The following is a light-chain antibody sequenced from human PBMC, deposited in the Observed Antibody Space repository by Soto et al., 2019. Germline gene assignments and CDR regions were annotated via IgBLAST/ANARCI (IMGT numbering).Light chain of an antibody. CDR2: GAS. CDR1: QSISSGY. J-gene: IGKJ4*01. Sequence: EIVLTQSPGTLSLSPGERATLSCRASQSISSGYLAWYQQKPGQAPRLLIYGASNRATGIPGRFSGSGSGTDFTLTISRLEPEYFAVYYCQQRSNWPPTFGGGTKVDIK. V-gene: IGKV3D-20*02. CDR3: QQRSNWPPT.